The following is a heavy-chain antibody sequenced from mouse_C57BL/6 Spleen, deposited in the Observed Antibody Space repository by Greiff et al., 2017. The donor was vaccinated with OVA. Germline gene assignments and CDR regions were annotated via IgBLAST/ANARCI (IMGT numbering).Heavy chain of an antibody. CDR1: GYTFTDYY. J-gene: IGHJ4*01. CDR2: INPNNGGT. D-gene: IGHD1-1*01. CDR3: ARSARNYYGSSFHAMDY. Sequence: VQLQQSGPELVKPGASVKISCKASGYTFTDYYMNWVKQSHGKSLEWIGDINPNNGGTSYNQKFKGKATLTVDKSSSTAYMELRSLTSEDSAVYYCARSARNYYGSSFHAMDYWGQGTSVTVSS. V-gene: IGHV1-26*01.